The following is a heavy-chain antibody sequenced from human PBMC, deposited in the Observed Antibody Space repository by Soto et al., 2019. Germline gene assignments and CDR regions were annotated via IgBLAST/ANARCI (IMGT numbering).Heavy chain of an antibody. CDR1: GYTFTAYY. Sequence: ASVNVSCKASGYTFTAYYIHWVRQAPGQGLEWVGWINPNSGDTHYAQTFQGRVTLTRDTSITTAYMELSRLTSDDTSVYYCAKDATYYDSPWGQGTLVTVSS. J-gene: IGHJ4*02. D-gene: IGHD3-22*01. CDR2: INPNSGDT. CDR3: AKDATYYDSP. V-gene: IGHV1-2*02.